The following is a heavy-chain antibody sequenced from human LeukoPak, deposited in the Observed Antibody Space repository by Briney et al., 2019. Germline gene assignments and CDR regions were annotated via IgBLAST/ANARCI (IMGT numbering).Heavy chain of an antibody. CDR2: IHIRGTT. D-gene: IGHD2-8*02. CDR1: GDSLSSGSYY. Sequence: SQTLSLTCTVSGDSLSSGSYYWSWIRPPAGKGLEWIGRIHIRGTTNYNPSLKSRVTISADTSKNQLSLKLSSVTAADTAVYYCARGYWFYFDYWGPGTLVTVSS. CDR3: ARGYWFYFDY. V-gene: IGHV4-61*02. J-gene: IGHJ4*02.